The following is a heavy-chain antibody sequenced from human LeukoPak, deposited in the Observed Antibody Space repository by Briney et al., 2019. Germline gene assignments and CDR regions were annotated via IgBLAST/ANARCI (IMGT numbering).Heavy chain of an antibody. CDR1: GFTFSNYG. D-gene: IGHD3-3*01. CDR2: IWYDGSSK. CDR3: ASGWSGSVFDY. V-gene: IGHV3-33*03. Sequence: GGSLRLSCGASGFTFSNYGMHWVRQAPGKGLEWVAVIWYDGSSKNYADSVKGRFTISRDDSKNSLYLQMNSLRAEDTAVYYCASGWSGSVFDYWGQGTLVTVSS. J-gene: IGHJ4*02.